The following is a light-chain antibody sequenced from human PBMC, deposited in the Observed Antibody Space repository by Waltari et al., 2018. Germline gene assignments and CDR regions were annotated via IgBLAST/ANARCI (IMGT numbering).Light chain of an antibody. Sequence: DIVMTQSPDSLAVSLGERATINCKSSQSFLSSSNNKNYLAWYQQKPGQPPKLLIYWGSTREYGVPDRFSGSWSGTDFTLTISSLHAEDVAVYYCQQYYSTPNTFGQGTKLEIK. CDR2: WGS. V-gene: IGKV4-1*01. CDR3: QQYYSTPNT. CDR1: QSFLSSSNNKNY. J-gene: IGKJ2*01.